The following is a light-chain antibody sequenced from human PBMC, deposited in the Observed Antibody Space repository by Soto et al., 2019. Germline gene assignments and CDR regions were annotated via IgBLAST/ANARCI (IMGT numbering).Light chain of an antibody. J-gene: IGLJ2*01. CDR1: SSDVGGYNY. V-gene: IGLV2-14*01. Sequence: QSALTQPASVSGSPGQSITISCTGTSSDVGGYNYVSWYQQHPGKAPKLMIYDVSDRPSGVSNRFSGSKSGNTASLTISGLQAEDEADYYCSSYSSRSSLVFGGVTKLTV. CDR2: DVS. CDR3: SSYSSRSSLV.